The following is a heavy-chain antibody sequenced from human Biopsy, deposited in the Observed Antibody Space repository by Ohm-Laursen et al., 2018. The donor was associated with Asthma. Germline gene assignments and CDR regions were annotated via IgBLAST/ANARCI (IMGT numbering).Heavy chain of an antibody. J-gene: IGHJ4*02. V-gene: IGHV3-30*03. CDR3: ARDSSGSHFDY. D-gene: IGHD6-19*01. Sequence: SLRLSCAASRLNFRSYGMHWVRQAPGKGLEWLAIISYDGSNKVYADSVRGRFTIARDNSKNTLYLQMNSLRVDDTGVYYCARDSSGSHFDYWGQGTLVTVSS. CDR1: RLNFRSYG. CDR2: ISYDGSNK.